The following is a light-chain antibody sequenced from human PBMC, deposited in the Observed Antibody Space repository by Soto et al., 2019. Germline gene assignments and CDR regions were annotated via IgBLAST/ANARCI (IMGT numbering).Light chain of an antibody. J-gene: IGKJ2*01. V-gene: IGKV1-5*01. CDR3: QQYHSLYT. CDR1: PTIGTR. CDR2: DAS. Sequence: DIQMTQSPSIVSASVGDRVTITCRASPTIGTRLAWYQRKPGKALKFLIYDASTLESGVPSRFSGSGSGTECTLTLSSLQPDDLATYYCQQYHSLYTFGQGTNLEIK.